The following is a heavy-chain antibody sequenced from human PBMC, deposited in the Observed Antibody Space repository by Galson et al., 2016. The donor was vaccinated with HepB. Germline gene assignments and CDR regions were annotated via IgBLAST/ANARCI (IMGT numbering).Heavy chain of an antibody. V-gene: IGHV4-61*01. J-gene: IGHJ4*02. CDR3: ARMDPALISGFDY. CDR2: IYYSGTT. CDR1: GGSISSGNYY. Sequence: SETLSLTCTVSGGSISSGNYYWSWVRQPPGKRLEWIGDIYYSGTTNYKPSLKSRVTISVATSKNQFSLRLSSVTAADTAVYYCARMDPALISGFDYWGQGTLVTVSS. D-gene: IGHD2-15*01.